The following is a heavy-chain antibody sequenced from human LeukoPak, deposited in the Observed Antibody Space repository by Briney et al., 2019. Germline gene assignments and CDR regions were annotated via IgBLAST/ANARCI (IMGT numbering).Heavy chain of an antibody. V-gene: IGHV4-59*01. J-gene: IGHJ5*02. D-gene: IGHD6-13*01. CDR2: IYYSGST. CDR3: AREVVSSSWWGGSEWFDP. CDR1: GGSISSYY. Sequence: SETLSLTCTVSGGSISSYYWSWIRQPPGKGLEGIGYIYYSGSTNYNPSLQSRVTISVDTSKNQFSLKLSSVTAADTAVYYCAREVVSSSWWGGSEWFDPWGQGTLVTVSS.